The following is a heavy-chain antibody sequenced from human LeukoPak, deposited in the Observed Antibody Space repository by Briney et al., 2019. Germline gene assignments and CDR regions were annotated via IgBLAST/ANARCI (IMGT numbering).Heavy chain of an antibody. CDR2: MNPNSGNT. CDR1: GYTFTSYD. Sequence: ASVKVSCKASGYTFTSYDTNWVRQATGQGLEWMGWMNPNSGNTGYAQKFQGRVTMTGNTSISTAYMELSSLRSEDTAVYYCARDLDRILQGSYYYGMDVWGQGTTVTVSS. CDR3: ARDLDRILQGSYYYGMDV. V-gene: IGHV1-8*01. D-gene: IGHD1-26*01. J-gene: IGHJ6*02.